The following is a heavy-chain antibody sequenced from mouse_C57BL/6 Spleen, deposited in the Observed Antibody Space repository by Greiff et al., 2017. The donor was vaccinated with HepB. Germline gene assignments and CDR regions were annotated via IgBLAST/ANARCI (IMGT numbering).Heavy chain of an antibody. CDR2: IYPSDSET. J-gene: IGHJ2*01. V-gene: IGHV1-61*01. CDR1: GYTFTSYW. Sequence: VQLQQPGAELVRPGSSVKLSCKASGYTFTSYWMDWVKQRPGQGLEWIGNIYPSDSETHYNQKFKDKATLTVDKSSSTAYMKLSSLTSEASAVYYCARRPQYYGSSYLDYWGQGTTLTVSS. D-gene: IGHD1-1*01. CDR3: ARRPQYYGSSYLDY.